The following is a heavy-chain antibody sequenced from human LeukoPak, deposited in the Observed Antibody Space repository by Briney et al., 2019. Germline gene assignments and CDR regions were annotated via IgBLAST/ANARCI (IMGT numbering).Heavy chain of an antibody. V-gene: IGHV4-39*01. Sequence: SETLSLTCTVSGGSISSSSYYWGWIRQPPGKGLEWIGSIYYSGSTYYNPSLKSRVTISVDTSKNQFSLKLSSVTAADTAVCYCAREESITMIVVGLSNPFDYWGQGTLVTVSS. CDR3: AREESITMIVVGLSNPFDY. CDR1: GGSISSSSYY. CDR2: IYYSGST. D-gene: IGHD3-22*01. J-gene: IGHJ4*02.